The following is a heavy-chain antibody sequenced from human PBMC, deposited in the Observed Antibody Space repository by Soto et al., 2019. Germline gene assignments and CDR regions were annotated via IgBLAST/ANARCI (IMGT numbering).Heavy chain of an antibody. CDR2: IYHSGST. J-gene: IGHJ4*02. V-gene: IGHV4-38-2*02. CDR3: ARDRVAEYYFDY. CDR1: GYSISSGYY. D-gene: IGHD3-3*01. Sequence: SETLSLTCAVPGYSISSGYYWGCIRQPPGKGLEWIGSIYHSGSTYYNPSLKSRVTISVDTSKNQFSLKLSSVTAADTAVYYCARDRVAEYYFDYWCRGTLVTVS.